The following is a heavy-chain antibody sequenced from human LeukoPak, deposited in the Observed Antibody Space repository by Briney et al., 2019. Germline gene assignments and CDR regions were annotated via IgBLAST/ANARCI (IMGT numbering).Heavy chain of an antibody. V-gene: IGHV1-69*13. CDR2: IIPIFATA. CDR1: GGTFSSYA. CDR3: ARGPITTRSHFDY. J-gene: IGHJ4*02. Sequence: ASVKVSCKASGGTFSSYAISWVRQAPGRGLEWMGGIIPIFATANYAQKFQGRVTITADESTSTAYMELSSLRSEDTAVYYCARGPITTRSHFDYWGQGTLVTVSS. D-gene: IGHD3-22*01.